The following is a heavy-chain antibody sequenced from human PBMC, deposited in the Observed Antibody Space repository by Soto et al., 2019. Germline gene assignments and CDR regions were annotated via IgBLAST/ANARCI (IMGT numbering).Heavy chain of an antibody. Sequence: EVQLLESGGDLAQPGGSLTLSCAASGFTFSSYGMTWVRQAPGTGLEWVSGISGSGSDTFYADAVKGRFAISRDNSKNPLYLQMNSLRGEDAAVYYCAKVGDALPTEVVIRNFDYWGQGTLVAVSS. J-gene: IGHJ4*02. CDR3: AKVGDALPTEVVIRNFDY. CDR1: GFTFSSYG. D-gene: IGHD3-22*01. CDR2: ISGSGSDT. V-gene: IGHV3-23*01.